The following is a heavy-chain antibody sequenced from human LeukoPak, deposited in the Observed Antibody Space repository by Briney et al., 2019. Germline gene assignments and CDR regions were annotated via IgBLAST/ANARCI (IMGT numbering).Heavy chain of an antibody. D-gene: IGHD1-1*01. J-gene: IGHJ5*02. CDR2: ISGSGGST. V-gene: IGHV3-23*01. Sequence: GGSLRLSCAASEFTFSSYAMSWVRQAPGKGLEWVSAISGSGGSTYYADSVKGRFTISRDNSKNTLYLQMNSLRAEDTAVYYCAKLPRTGTTGGHWFDPWGQGTLVTVSS. CDR1: EFTFSSYA. CDR3: AKLPRTGTTGGHWFDP.